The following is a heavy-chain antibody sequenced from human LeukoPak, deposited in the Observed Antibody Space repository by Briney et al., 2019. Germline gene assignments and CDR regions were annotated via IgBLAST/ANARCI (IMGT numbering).Heavy chain of an antibody. V-gene: IGHV3-21*01. CDR2: ISSSSSYI. CDR1: GFTFSSYS. CDR3: ARDRSGYLGY. D-gene: IGHD3-3*01. J-gene: IGHJ4*02. Sequence: GGSLRLSCAASGFTFSSYSMNWVRQAPGKGLEWVSSISSSSSYIYYANSVKGRFTISRDNAKNSLYLQMNSLRAEDTAVYYCARDRSGYLGYWGQGTLVTVSS.